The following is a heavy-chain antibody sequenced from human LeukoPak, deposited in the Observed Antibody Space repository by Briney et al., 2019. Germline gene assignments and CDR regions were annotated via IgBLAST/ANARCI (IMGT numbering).Heavy chain of an antibody. CDR3: ARVGCSSTSCLYYYYYYMDV. D-gene: IGHD2-2*01. CDR2: INSDGSST. V-gene: IGHV3-74*01. Sequence: GGSLRLSCAASGFTFSSYWMHWVRQAPGKGLVWVSRINSDGSSTSYADSVKGRFTISRDNAKNTLYLQMNSLRAEDTAVYYCARVGCSSTSCLYYYYYYMDVWGKGTTVTVSS. J-gene: IGHJ6*03. CDR1: GFTFSSYW.